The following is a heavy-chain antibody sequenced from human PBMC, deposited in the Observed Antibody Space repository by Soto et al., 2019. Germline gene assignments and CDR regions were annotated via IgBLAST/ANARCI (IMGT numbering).Heavy chain of an antibody. CDR1: GFTFRNYN. V-gene: IGHV3-21*06. CDR2: ISTGGAYM. D-gene: IGHD2-21*01. CDR3: ARHIASPGGDYFDS. Sequence: EVQLVESGAGLVKAGGSLRLFCTASGFTFRNYNMNWVRQAPGKGLEWVSSISTGGAYMFYADSVKGRFTISRDNAQNSLFLQINSPRAEDTAVYYCARHIASPGGDYFDSWGQGTLVTVSS. J-gene: IGHJ4*02.